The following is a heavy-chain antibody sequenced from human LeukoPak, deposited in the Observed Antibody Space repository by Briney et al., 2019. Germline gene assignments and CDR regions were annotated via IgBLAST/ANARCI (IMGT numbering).Heavy chain of an antibody. CDR1: GGSITNKN. J-gene: IGHJ6*02. CDR2: MSYSGSS. CDR3: ARERVEGTGAGSYYHFGMDV. D-gene: IGHD3-10*01. Sequence: SETLSLTCTVPGGSITNKNWTWIRQPPGKGLEWMGYMSYSGSSNYNPSLNSRGTISVDTSKNQFSLKLTSVTAADTAVYYCARERVEGTGAGSYYHFGMDVWGQGTTVTVSS. V-gene: IGHV4-59*01.